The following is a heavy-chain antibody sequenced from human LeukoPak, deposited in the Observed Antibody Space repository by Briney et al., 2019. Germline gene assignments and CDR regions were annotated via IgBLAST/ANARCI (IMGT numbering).Heavy chain of an antibody. J-gene: IGHJ5*02. V-gene: IGHV3-23*01. CDR3: AKESAAAALNWFDP. CDR1: GFTFSSYA. D-gene: IGHD6-25*01. Sequence: PGGSLRLSCAASGFTFSSYAMSWVRQAPGKGLEWVSGIVATVGSTYYADSVKGRFTISRDDSKNTLFLQMNSLRAEDTGVYYCAKESAAAALNWFDPWGQGTLVTVSS. CDR2: IVATVGST.